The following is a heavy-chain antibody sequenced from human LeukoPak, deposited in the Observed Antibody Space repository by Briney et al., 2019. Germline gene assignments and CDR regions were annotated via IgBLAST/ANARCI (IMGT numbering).Heavy chain of an antibody. V-gene: IGHV3-21*01. D-gene: IGHD2-21*01. Sequence: GGSLRLSCAASGFTFSSYSMNWVRQAPGKGLEWVSSISSSSSYIYYADSVKGRFTISRDNAKNSLYLQMNSLRAEDTAVYYCARDESGDNGAFDIWGQGTMVTVSS. J-gene: IGHJ3*02. CDR2: ISSSSSYI. CDR1: GFTFSSYS. CDR3: ARDESGDNGAFDI.